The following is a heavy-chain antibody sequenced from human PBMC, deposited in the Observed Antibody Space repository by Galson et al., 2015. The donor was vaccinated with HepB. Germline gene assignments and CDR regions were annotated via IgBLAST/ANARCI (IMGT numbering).Heavy chain of an antibody. CDR1: GYSFSSYW. Sequence: QSGAEVTKPGESLRISCKGSGYSFSSYWISWVRQMPGKGLEWMGRIDPRDSYTQYTPSFKGHVTISVDKSGTTAYLQWRSLKASDTAKYYCAGLIAAAAKGGMDVWGQGTTVTVSS. V-gene: IGHV5-10-1*01. CDR3: AGLIAAAAKGGMDV. J-gene: IGHJ6*02. D-gene: IGHD6-13*01. CDR2: IDPRDSYT.